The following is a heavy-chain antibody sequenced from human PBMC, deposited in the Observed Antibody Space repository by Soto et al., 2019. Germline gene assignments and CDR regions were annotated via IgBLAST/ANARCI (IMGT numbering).Heavy chain of an antibody. CDR1: GASISVHSYY. D-gene: IGHD1-7*01. J-gene: IGHJ5*02. Sequence: SETLSLTCTVSGASISVHSYYWTWIRQPPGKGLEWIGSSYYSGTTYFNPSLKSRATISVDTSKNQFSLRLTSVTAADTAIYYGTRRYNSNYNYCRTWGRGARITV. V-gene: IGHV4-39*01. CDR2: SYYSGTT. CDR3: TRRYNSNYNYCRT.